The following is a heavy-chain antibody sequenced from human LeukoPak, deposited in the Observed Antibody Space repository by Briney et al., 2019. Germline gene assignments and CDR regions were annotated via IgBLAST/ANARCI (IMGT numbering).Heavy chain of an antibody. CDR3: ATTPIYCRAGSCEYSYYYYGMDV. Sequence: PGGSLRLSCAASDFTVNGNTMTWVRQAPGKGLEWVSSISSSSTYIFYADSVKGRFTISRDNAKNSLYLQMNSLRAEDTAVYYCATTPIYCRAGSCEYSYYYYGMDVWGQGTTVTVSS. J-gene: IGHJ6*02. CDR2: ISSSSTYI. D-gene: IGHD2-15*01. V-gene: IGHV3-21*06. CDR1: DFTVNGNT.